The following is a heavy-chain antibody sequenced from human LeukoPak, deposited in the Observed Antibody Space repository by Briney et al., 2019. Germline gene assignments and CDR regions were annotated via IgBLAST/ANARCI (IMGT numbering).Heavy chain of an antibody. D-gene: IGHD6-6*01. CDR2: IYYSGST. CDR1: GASISSYY. CDR3: ARAPQYSSPFDY. Sequence: SETLSLTCTVSGASISSYYWSWIRQPPGKRLEWIGYIYYSGSTNYNPSLKSRVTISVETSKNQFSLKLSSVTAADTAVYYCARAPQYSSPFDYWGQGTLVTVSS. J-gene: IGHJ4*02. V-gene: IGHV4-59*01.